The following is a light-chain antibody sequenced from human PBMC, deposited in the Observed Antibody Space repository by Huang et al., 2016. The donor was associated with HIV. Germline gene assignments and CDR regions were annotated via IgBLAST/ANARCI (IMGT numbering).Light chain of an antibody. V-gene: IGKV3-11*01. J-gene: IGKJ2*01. Sequence: EIVLTQSPATLSLSPGERATLSCRASQSVSSHLAWYQQRPGQAPRLLIFDASTRATSVPGRLSGSVSWTDFTLTIDSLEPDDFAVYYCQQRSSWPSTFGQGTKLEIK. CDR2: DAS. CDR1: QSVSSH. CDR3: QQRSSWPST.